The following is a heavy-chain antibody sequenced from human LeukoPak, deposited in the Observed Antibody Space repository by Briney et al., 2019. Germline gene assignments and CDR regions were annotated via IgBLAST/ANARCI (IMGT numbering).Heavy chain of an antibody. Sequence: PSETLSLTCTVSGGSISSYYWSWIRQPAGKGLEWIGRIYTSGSTNYNPSLKSRVTMSVDTSKNQFSLKLSSVTAADTAVYYCARMGYDSSGYYYYAFDIWGQGTMVTVSS. CDR3: ARMGYDSSGYYYYAFDI. D-gene: IGHD3-22*01. V-gene: IGHV4-4*07. CDR1: GGSISSYY. CDR2: IYTSGST. J-gene: IGHJ3*02.